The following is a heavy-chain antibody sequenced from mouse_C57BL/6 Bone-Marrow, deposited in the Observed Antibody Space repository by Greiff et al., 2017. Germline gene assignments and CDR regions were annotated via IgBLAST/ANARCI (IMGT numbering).Heavy chain of an antibody. CDR2: IDPENGDT. J-gene: IGHJ2*01. V-gene: IGHV14-4*01. D-gene: IGHD2-1*01. Sequence: VQLQQSGAELVRPGASVKLSCTASGFNIKDDYMHWVKQRPEQGLEWIGRIDPENGDTDYASKFQGKATITADTSSTTAYLQLSSLTSEDTAVYYCTLLLWDTLYWGQGTTLTVSS. CDR3: TLLLWDTLY. CDR1: GFNIKDDY.